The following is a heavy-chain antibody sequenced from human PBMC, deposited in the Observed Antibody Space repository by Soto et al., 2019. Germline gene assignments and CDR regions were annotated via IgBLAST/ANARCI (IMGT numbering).Heavy chain of an antibody. J-gene: IGHJ6*02. CDR2: ISYDGSNK. Sequence: QVQLVESGGGVVQPGRSLRLSCAASGFTFSSYAMHWVRQAPGKGLEWVAVISYDGSNKYYADSVKGRFTISRDNSKNTPYLQMNSLRAEDTAVYYCARAKGPYYYYGMDVWGQGTTVTVSS. CDR1: GFTFSSYA. CDR3: ARAKGPYYYYGMDV. V-gene: IGHV3-30-3*01.